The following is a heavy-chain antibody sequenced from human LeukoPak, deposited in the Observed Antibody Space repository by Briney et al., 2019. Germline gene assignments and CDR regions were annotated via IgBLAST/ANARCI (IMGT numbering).Heavy chain of an antibody. CDR3: AKDTSKTTVTTNNDY. Sequence: GGSLRLSCAASGFTFSSYAMSWVRQAPGKGLEWVSAISGSGGSTYYADSVKGRFTISRDNSKNTLYLQMNSLRAEDTAVYYCAKDTSKTTVTTNNDYWGQGTLVTVSS. CDR2: ISGSGGST. CDR1: GFTFSSYA. D-gene: IGHD4-17*01. J-gene: IGHJ4*02. V-gene: IGHV3-23*01.